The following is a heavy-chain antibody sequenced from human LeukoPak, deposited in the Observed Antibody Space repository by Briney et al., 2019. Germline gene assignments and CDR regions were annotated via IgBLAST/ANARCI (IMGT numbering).Heavy chain of an antibody. Sequence: SETLSLTCAVYGGSFSGYYWSWIRQPPGKGLEWIGEIYHSGSTNYNPSLKSRVTISVDKSKNQFSLKLSSVTAADTAVYYCASRGSSSGYSYYYYGMDVWGQGTTVTVSS. CDR3: ASRGSSSGYSYYYYGMDV. D-gene: IGHD3-22*01. CDR2: IYHSGST. CDR1: GGSFSGYY. V-gene: IGHV4-34*01. J-gene: IGHJ6*02.